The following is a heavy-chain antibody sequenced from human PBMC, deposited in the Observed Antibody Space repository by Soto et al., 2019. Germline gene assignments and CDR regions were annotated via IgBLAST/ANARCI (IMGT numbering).Heavy chain of an antibody. CDR1: GGSISSSSYY. CDR3: ARRAWGYCSGGSCYDAFDI. Sequence: QLQLQESGPGLVKPSETLSLTCTVSGGSISSSSYYWGWIRQPPGKGLAWIGSIYYSGSTYYNPSLKSRVTISVDTSKNQFALKLSSVTAADTAVYYCARRAWGYCSGGSCYDAFDIWGQGTMVTVSS. CDR2: IYYSGST. J-gene: IGHJ3*02. D-gene: IGHD2-15*01. V-gene: IGHV4-39*01.